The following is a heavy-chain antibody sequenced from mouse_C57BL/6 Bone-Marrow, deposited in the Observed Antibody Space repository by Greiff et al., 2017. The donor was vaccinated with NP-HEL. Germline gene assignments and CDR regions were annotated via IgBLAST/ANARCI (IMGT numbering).Heavy chain of an antibody. CDR2: IDPSDSYT. V-gene: IGHV1-69*01. Sequence: VQLQQPGAELVMPGASVKLSCKASGYTFTSYWMHWVKQRPGQGLEWIGEIDPSDSYTNYNQKFKGKSTLTVDKSSSTAYMQLSSLTSEDSAVYYCARGVYYYAAWFAYWGQGTLVTVSA. CDR1: GYTFTSYW. CDR3: ARGVYYYAAWFAY. J-gene: IGHJ3*01. D-gene: IGHD1-1*01.